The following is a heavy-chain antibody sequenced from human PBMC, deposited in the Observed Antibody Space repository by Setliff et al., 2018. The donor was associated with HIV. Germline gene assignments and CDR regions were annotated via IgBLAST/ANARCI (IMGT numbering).Heavy chain of an antibody. Sequence: ASVKVSCKPSGYTFTTYGLSWVRQAPGQGLEWMGWISTYSDETSSSQNLQGRLTMTTDTSTGTAYMELRSLRSDDTAVYYCARGYSAAGTLYYDSSGYYSGYDYWGQGTLVTVSS. CDR3: ARGYSAAGTLYYDSSGYYSGYDY. CDR2: ISTYSDET. CDR1: GYTFTTYG. J-gene: IGHJ4*02. V-gene: IGHV1-18*01. D-gene: IGHD3-22*01.